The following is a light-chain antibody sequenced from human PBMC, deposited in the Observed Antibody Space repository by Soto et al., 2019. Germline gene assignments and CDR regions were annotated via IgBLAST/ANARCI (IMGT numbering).Light chain of an antibody. CDR1: SSNIGSNT. CDR3: AAWDVSLSGWV. CDR2: SNN. J-gene: IGLJ3*02. Sequence: QSVLTQPPSASGTPGQRVTISCSGSSSNIGSNTVHWYQQLPGTAPKLLIYSNNQRPSGVPDPFSGSKSGTSASLAISGLQSEDEADYYCAAWDVSLSGWVFGGGTKRTVL. V-gene: IGLV1-44*01.